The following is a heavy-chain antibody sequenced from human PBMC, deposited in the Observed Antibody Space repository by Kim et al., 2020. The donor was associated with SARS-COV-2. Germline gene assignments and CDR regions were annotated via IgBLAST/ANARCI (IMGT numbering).Heavy chain of an antibody. J-gene: IGHJ4*02. D-gene: IGHD3-3*01. CDR2: ISYDGSNK. V-gene: IGHV3-30*18. CDR1: GFTFSSYG. Sequence: GGSLRLSCAASGFTFSSYGMHWVRQAPGKGLEWVAVISYDGSNKYYADSVKGRFTISRDNSKNTLYLQMNSLRAEDTAVYYCANIPYYDFWSGYYLFDYWGQGTLVTVSS. CDR3: ANIPYYDFWSGYYLFDY.